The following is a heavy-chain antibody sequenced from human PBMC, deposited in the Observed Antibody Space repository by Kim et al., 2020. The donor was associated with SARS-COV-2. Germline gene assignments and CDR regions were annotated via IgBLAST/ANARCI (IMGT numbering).Heavy chain of an antibody. D-gene: IGHD2-21*02. CDR3: ARADVVVTTTLGY. CDR2: IIPIFGTA. Sequence: SVKVSCKASGGTFSSYAISWVRQAPGQGLEWMGGIIPIFGTANYAQKLQGRVTVTADESTSTAYMELSSLRSEDTAVYYCARADVVVTTTLGYWGQGTLVTVSS. V-gene: IGHV1-69*13. CDR1: GGTFSSYA. J-gene: IGHJ4*02.